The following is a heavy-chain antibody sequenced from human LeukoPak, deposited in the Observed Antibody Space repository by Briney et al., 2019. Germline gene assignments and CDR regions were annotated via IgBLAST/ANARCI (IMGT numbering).Heavy chain of an antibody. CDR2: INPNSGDT. CDR1: GDTFTGCY. Sequence: ASVKVSCKASGDTFTGCYLHWVRQAPGQGLEWMGWINPNSGDTNYAQEFQGRVTMTRDTSIDTAYMELSSLRSDDTAMYYCAKSLGVYGMGVSGQGTTVTVSS. CDR3: AKSLGVYGMGV. J-gene: IGHJ6*02. V-gene: IGHV1-2*02. D-gene: IGHD3-16*01.